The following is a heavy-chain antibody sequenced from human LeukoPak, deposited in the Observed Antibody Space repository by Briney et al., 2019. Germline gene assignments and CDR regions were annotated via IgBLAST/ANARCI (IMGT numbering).Heavy chain of an antibody. CDR3: ATYRQVLLPFES. J-gene: IGHJ4*02. CDR1: GFTFSSYG. Sequence: GGSLRLSCAASGFTFSSYGMHWVRQAPGKGLEWVAVISYDGSNKYYADSVRGRFTISRDNSKSTLSLQMNSLRAEDTAIYYCATYRQVLLPFESWGQGTLVTVSS. CDR2: ISYDGSNK. V-gene: IGHV3-30*03. D-gene: IGHD2-8*02.